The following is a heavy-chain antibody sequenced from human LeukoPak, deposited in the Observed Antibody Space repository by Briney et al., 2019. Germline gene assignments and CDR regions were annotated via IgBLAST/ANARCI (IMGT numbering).Heavy chain of an antibody. V-gene: IGHV4-30-2*01. CDR1: GDSFSSGAYI. CDR3: AREGRYCRGGSCGYWFDL. J-gene: IGHJ5*02. CDR2: IYHSGTS. D-gene: IGHD2-15*01. Sequence: PSETLSLTCAVSGDSFSSGAYIWSWLRQPPGKGLEWIGYIYHSGTSYYKSSLKSRVTISIDSSKNQFSLKLTSVTAADTAVYYCAREGRYCRGGSCGYWFDLWGQGTLVTVSS.